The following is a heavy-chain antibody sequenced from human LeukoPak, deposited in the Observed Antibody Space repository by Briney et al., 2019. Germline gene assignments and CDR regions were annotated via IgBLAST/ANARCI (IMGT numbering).Heavy chain of an antibody. J-gene: IGHJ3*02. CDR3: ARGYPVSGSHAFDI. Sequence: GGSLRLSCAASGFTFSNYGMHWVRQAPGKGLEWVAVIWYDGSNKYYADSVRGRFTISRDNSKNTLHLQMDSLRAEDTAVYSCARGYPVSGSHAFDIWGQGTMVTVSS. CDR1: GFTFSNYG. V-gene: IGHV3-33*01. D-gene: IGHD3-10*01. CDR2: IWYDGSNK.